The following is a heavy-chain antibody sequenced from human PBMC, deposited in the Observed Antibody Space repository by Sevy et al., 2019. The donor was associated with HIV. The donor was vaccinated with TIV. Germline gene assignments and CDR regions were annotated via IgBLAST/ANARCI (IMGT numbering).Heavy chain of an antibody. Sequence: ASVKVSCKASGGTFSSYAISWVRQAPGQGLEWMGGIIPIFGTANYAQKFQGRVTITADKSTSTAYMELSSLRSEDTAMYYCARAVYGSGSLMVLDAFDIWGQGTMVTVSS. V-gene: IGHV1-69*06. D-gene: IGHD3-10*01. CDR3: ARAVYGSGSLMVLDAFDI. CDR2: IIPIFGTA. CDR1: GGTFSSYA. J-gene: IGHJ3*02.